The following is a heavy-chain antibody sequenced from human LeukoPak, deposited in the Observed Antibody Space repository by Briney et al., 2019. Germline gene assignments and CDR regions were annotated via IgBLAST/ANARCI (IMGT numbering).Heavy chain of an antibody. J-gene: IGHJ4*02. CDR1: GGSISSSSYY. V-gene: IGHV4-39*01. D-gene: IGHD1-1*01. Sequence: SETLSLTCTVSGGSISSSSYYWGWIRQPPGKGLEWIGSIYYSGSTYYNPSLKSRVTISVDTSKNQFSLKLSSVTAADTAVYYCARSVATTYYFDYWGQGTLVTVSS. CDR3: ARSVATTYYFDY. CDR2: IYYSGST.